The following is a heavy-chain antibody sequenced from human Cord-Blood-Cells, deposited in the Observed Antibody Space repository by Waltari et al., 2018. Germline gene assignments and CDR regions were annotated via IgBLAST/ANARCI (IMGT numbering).Heavy chain of an antibody. V-gene: IGHV4-31*02. J-gene: IGHJ4*02. CDR1: ISSGGYY. D-gene: IGHD5-12*01. CDR2: IYYSGST. Sequence: ISSGGYYWSWIRQHPGKGLEWIGYIYYSGSTYYNPSLKSRVTISVDTSKNQFSLKLSSVTAADTAVYYCARARRDGYNPFDYWGQGTLVTVSS. CDR3: ARARRDGYNPFDY.